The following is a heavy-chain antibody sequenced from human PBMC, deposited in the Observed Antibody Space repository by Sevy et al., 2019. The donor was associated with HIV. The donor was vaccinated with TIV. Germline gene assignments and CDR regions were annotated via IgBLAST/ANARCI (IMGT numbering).Heavy chain of an antibody. CDR2: ISYDGSNK. CDR3: ARDRSRGGIAVAGILGYFQH. V-gene: IGHV3-30-3*01. CDR1: GFTFSSYA. J-gene: IGHJ1*01. D-gene: IGHD6-19*01. Sequence: GGSLRLSCAASGFTFSSYAMHWVRQAPGKGLEWGAVISYDGSNKDNADSVKGRLTISRENSKNTLYLKMNSLRAEDTAVYYCARDRSRGGIAVAGILGYFQHWGQGTLVTVSS.